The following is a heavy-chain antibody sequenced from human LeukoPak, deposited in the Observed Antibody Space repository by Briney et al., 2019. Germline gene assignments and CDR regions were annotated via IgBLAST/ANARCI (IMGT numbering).Heavy chain of an antibody. D-gene: IGHD6-19*01. V-gene: IGHV4-59*08. J-gene: IGHJ5*02. CDR1: GGSISSYY. CDR2: IYYSGST. Sequence: SETLSLTCTVSGGSISSYYWSWIRQPPGKGLGWIGYIYYSGSTNYNPSLKSRVTISVDTSMNQFSLKLSSVTAADTAVYYCARAVAAEQDWFDPWGQGTLVTVSS. CDR3: ARAVAAEQDWFDP.